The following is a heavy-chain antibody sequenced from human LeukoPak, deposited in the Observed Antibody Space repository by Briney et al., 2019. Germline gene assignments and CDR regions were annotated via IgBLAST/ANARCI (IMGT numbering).Heavy chain of an antibody. CDR1: GGSISSYY. Sequence: SETLSLTCTVSGGSISSYYWSWIRQPAGKGLEWIGRIYTSGSTNYNPSLKSRVTMSVDTSKNQVSLKLSSVTAADTAVYYCARDSRLGQQLDSFDYWGQGTLVTVSS. V-gene: IGHV4-4*07. CDR3: ARDSRLGQQLDSFDY. J-gene: IGHJ4*02. CDR2: IYTSGST. D-gene: IGHD6-13*01.